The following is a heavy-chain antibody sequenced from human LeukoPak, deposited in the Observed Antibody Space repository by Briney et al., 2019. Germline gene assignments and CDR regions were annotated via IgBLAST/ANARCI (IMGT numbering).Heavy chain of an antibody. V-gene: IGHV1-46*01. J-gene: IGHJ6*03. CDR3: ARAYSSSALRYYYYMDV. D-gene: IGHD6-6*01. CDR1: GYTFTSSY. Sequence: GASVKVSCKASGYTFTSSYMHWVRQAPGQGLEWMGIINPSGGSTSYAQKFQGRVTMTRDMSTSTVYMELSSLRSEDTAVYYCARAYSSSALRYYYYMDVWGKGTTVTVSS. CDR2: INPSGGST.